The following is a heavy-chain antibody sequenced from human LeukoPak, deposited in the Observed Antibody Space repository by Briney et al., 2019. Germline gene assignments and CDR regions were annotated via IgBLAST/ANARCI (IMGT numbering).Heavy chain of an antibody. CDR1: GFTVSSNY. V-gene: IGHV4-34*01. CDR2: INHSGST. J-gene: IGHJ6*02. D-gene: IGHD3-3*01. CDR3: ASYYDFWSGSSYGMDV. Sequence: GSLRLSCAASGFTVSSNYMSWIRQPPGKGLEWIGEINHSGSTNYNPSLKSRVTISVDTSKNQFSLKLSSVTAADTAVYYCASYYDFWSGSSYGMDVWGQGTTVTVSS.